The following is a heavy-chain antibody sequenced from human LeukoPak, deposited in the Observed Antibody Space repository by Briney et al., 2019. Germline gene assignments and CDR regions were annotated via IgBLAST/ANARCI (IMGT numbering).Heavy chain of an antibody. CDR3: ATYYSSSWYVNWFDP. D-gene: IGHD6-13*01. V-gene: IGHV4-34*01. Sequence: PSETLSLTCAVYGGSFSGYYWSWIRQPPGKGLEWIGEINHSGSTNYNPSLKSRVTISVDTSKNQFSLKLSSVTAADTAVYYCATYYSSSWYVNWFDPWGQGTLVTVSS. CDR1: GGSFSGYY. J-gene: IGHJ5*02. CDR2: INHSGST.